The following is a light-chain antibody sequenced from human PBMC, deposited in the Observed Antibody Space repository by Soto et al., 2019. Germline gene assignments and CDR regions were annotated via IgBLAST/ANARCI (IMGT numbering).Light chain of an antibody. CDR1: QGISSY. V-gene: IGKV1-8*01. Sequence: AIRMTQSPSSFSASTGDRVTITCRASQGISSYLAWYQQKPGKAPKLLIYAASTLQSGVPSRFSGSGSGTDFTLTISCLQSEDFATYYCQQYYSYPITFGPGTKVYIK. CDR2: AAS. CDR3: QQYYSYPIT. J-gene: IGKJ3*01.